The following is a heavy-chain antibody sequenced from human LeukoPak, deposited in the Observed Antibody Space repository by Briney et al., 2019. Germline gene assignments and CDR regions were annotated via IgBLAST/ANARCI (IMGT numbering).Heavy chain of an antibody. Sequence: GGSLRLSCAASGFTVSSNYMSWVRQAPGKGLEWVSVIYSGGSTYYADSVKGRFTISRDNSKNTLYLQMNSLRAEDTAVYYCARGRGSGSYYFGVRRGNWFDPWGQGTLVTVSS. CDR1: GFTVSSNY. J-gene: IGHJ5*02. CDR3: ARGRGSGSYYFGVRRGNWFDP. V-gene: IGHV3-53*01. CDR2: IYSGGST. D-gene: IGHD3-10*01.